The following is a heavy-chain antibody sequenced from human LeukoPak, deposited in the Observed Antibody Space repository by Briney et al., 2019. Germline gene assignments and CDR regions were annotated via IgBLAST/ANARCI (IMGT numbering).Heavy chain of an antibody. V-gene: IGHV4-59*01. CDR2: ISYSGST. CDR3: ARGTWLPLPDY. CDR1: GGSISSYY. Sequence: PSETLSLTCTVSGGSISSYYWSWIRQPPGKGLEWIGYISYSGSTNYNPSLKSRVTISVDTSKNQFSLKLSSVTAADTAVYYCARGTWLPLPDYWGQGTLVTVSS. D-gene: IGHD5-24*01. J-gene: IGHJ4*02.